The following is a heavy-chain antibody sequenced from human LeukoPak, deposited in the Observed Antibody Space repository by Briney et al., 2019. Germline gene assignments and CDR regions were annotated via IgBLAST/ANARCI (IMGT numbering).Heavy chain of an antibody. D-gene: IGHD2-15*01. CDR1: GYTFTSHG. CDR3: ARGYCSGGSCYYYYYMDV. CDR2: ISAYNGNT. Sequence: ASVKVSCKASGYTFTSHGISWVRQAPGQGLEWMGWISAYNGNTNYAQKFQGRVTMTTDTSTTTAYMELRSLRSDDTAVYYCARGYCSGGSCYYYYYMDVWGKGTTVTVSS. V-gene: IGHV1-18*01. J-gene: IGHJ6*03.